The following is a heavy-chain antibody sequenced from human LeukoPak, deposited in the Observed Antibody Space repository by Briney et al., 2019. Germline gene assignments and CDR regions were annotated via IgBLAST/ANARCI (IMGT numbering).Heavy chain of an antibody. J-gene: IGHJ4*02. D-gene: IGHD5-12*01. CDR1: GCSISTYY. CDR3: ARGGGYASPIGY. Sequence: NPSETLSLTCTLSGCSISTYYWSWIRQPPGKGLEWIGYIYHSGSTNYNPSLKSRVTISVDTSKNQFSLKLSSVTAADTAVYYCARGGGYASPIGYRGQGALVTVSS. CDR2: IYHSGST. V-gene: IGHV4-59*01.